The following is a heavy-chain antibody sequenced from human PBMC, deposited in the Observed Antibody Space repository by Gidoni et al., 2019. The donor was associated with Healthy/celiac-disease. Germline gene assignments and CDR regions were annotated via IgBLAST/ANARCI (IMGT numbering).Heavy chain of an antibody. CDR1: GSTFSSYA. V-gene: IGHV3-23*01. Sequence: EVQLLESGGGLVQPGGSLRLSCAASGSTFSSYAMSWVRQAPGKGLEWVSAISGSGGSTYYADSVKGRFTISRDNSKNTLYLQMNSLRAEDTAVYYCAKDHNDFWSGYHFWGQGTLVTVSS. J-gene: IGHJ4*02. D-gene: IGHD3-3*01. CDR2: ISGSGGST. CDR3: AKDHNDFWSGYHF.